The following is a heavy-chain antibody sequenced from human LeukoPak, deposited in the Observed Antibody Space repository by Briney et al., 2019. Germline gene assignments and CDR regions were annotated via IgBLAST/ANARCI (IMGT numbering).Heavy chain of an antibody. V-gene: IGHV3-30-3*01. Sequence: PGRSLRLSCAASGFTFSSYAMHWVRQAPGKGLEWVAVISYDGSNKYYADSVKGRFSISRDNSRNTQNLQMSSLRVEDTAVYYCARETGSAVGSTDFDYWGQGTLATVSS. J-gene: IGHJ4*02. CDR3: ARETGSAVGSTDFDY. CDR2: ISYDGSNK. CDR1: GFTFSSYA. D-gene: IGHD4-17*01.